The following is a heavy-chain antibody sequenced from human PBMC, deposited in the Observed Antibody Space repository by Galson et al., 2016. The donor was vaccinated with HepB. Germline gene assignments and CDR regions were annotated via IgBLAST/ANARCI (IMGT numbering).Heavy chain of an antibody. D-gene: IGHD6-6*01. CDR3: AKRLGTYTSSAQSGFDY. CDR2: VTGRGGST. J-gene: IGHJ4*02. CDR1: GFTFSTST. V-gene: IGHV3-23*01. Sequence: SLRLSCAASGFTFSTSTMTWVRQAPGEGLEWVSGVTGRGGSTYYTDSVKGRFTISRDNAKNTLYLQMNSLRVEDTAVYYCAKRLGTYTSSAQSGFDYWGQGTLVTVSS.